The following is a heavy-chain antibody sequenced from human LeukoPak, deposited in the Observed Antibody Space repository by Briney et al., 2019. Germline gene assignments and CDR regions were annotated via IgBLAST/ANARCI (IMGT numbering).Heavy chain of an antibody. CDR1: GGSISSSGYC. Sequence: PSEALSFTCTVSGGSISSSGYCWGWIRQPPGKGLEWIASIYYSASSYYSPSLKSRVTISVDTSENQFSLKLSSVTAADTAVYYCASQALLGANYFDYWGQGTLVTVSS. CDR3: ASQALLGANYFDY. V-gene: IGHV4-39*07. CDR2: IYYSASS. D-gene: IGHD1-26*01. J-gene: IGHJ4*02.